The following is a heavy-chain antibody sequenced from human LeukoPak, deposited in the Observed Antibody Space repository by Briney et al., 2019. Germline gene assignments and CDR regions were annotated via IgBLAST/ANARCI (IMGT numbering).Heavy chain of an antibody. CDR3: ASGTSRLGYCSGGSCYSSYYYMDV. J-gene: IGHJ6*03. Sequence: ASVKVSCKASGYTFTGYYMHWVRQAPGQGLEWMGWINPNSGGTNYAQKFQGRVTMTRDTSISTAYMELSRLRSDDTAVYYCASGTSRLGYCSGGSCYSSYYYMDVWGKGTTVTVSS. D-gene: IGHD2-15*01. V-gene: IGHV1-2*02. CDR1: GYTFTGYY. CDR2: INPNSGGT.